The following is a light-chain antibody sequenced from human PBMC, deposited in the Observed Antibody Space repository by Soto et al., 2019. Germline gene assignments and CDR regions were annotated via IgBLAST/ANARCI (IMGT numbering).Light chain of an antibody. Sequence: QPVLTQPPSVSGAPGQRVTISCTGSSSNIGAGYDVHWYQRLPGTAPKLLIYGNSNRPSGVPDRFSGSKSGTSAFLAITGLQAEDEADYYCQSYDSSLSGLVFGGGTKVTVL. CDR2: GNS. CDR1: SSNIGAGYD. CDR3: QSYDSSLSGLV. J-gene: IGLJ2*01. V-gene: IGLV1-40*01.